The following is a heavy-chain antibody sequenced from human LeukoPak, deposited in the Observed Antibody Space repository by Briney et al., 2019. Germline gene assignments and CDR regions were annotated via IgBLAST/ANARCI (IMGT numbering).Heavy chain of an antibody. CDR1: GFTFSTYG. V-gene: IGHV3-30*02. CDR2: IRNDGSSK. CDR3: AKDQPTPYFDY. Sequence: GGSLRLSCAASGFTFSTYGMHWVRQAPGKGLEWVAFIRNDGSSKYYADSVKGRFTISRDNSKNTLYLQMNSLRAEDTAVYYCAKDQPTPYFDYWGQGTLVTVSS. J-gene: IGHJ4*02.